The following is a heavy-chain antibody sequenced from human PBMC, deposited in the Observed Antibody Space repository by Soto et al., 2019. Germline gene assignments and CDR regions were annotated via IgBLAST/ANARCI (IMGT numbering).Heavy chain of an antibody. CDR3: ARERGSLGWFGP. CDR2: INPSGGST. D-gene: IGHD3-10*01. J-gene: IGHJ5*02. V-gene: IGHV1-46*01. CDR1: GYTFTSYY. Sequence: QVQLVQSGAEVKKPGASVKVSCKASGYTFTSYYMHWVRQAPGQGLEWMGIINPSGGSTSYAQKFQGKVPIARDPSTSNGFMGVGRLGSEEPAGDFLARERGSLGWFGPRGQGTLVNVSS.